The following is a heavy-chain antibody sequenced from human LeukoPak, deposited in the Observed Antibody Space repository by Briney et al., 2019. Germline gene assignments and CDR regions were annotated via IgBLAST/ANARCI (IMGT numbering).Heavy chain of an antibody. CDR1: GGSIGSYY. V-gene: IGHV4-59*01. CDR3: ARATSGYYFDF. J-gene: IGHJ4*02. CDR2: VSYSGST. D-gene: IGHD3-22*01. Sequence: PSETLSLTCTVSGGSIGSYYWNWIRQPPGKGLEWIGYVSYSGSTNYNPSLKSRVIMSVDKSKNQFSLKLSSVTAADTAVYSCARATSGYYFDFWDQGTLVTVSS.